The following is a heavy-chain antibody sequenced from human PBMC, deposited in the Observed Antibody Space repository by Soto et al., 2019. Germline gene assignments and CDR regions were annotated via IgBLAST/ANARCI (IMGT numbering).Heavy chain of an antibody. D-gene: IGHD6-19*01. CDR3: AKVVEYSSGRRYFDY. V-gene: IGHV3-30*18. CDR2: ISYDGSNK. Sequence: GGSLRLSCAASGFTFSSYGMHWVRQAPGKGLEWVAVISYDGSNKYYADSVKGRFTISRDNSKNTLYLQMNSLRAEDTAVYYCAKVVEYSSGRRYFDYWGQGTLVTVSS. J-gene: IGHJ4*02. CDR1: GFTFSSYG.